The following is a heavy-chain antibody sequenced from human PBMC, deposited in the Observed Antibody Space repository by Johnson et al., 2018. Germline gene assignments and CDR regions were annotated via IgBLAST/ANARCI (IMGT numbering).Heavy chain of an antibody. CDR3: AATIVVVPAARPIYYYYGMDV. J-gene: IGHJ6*02. CDR1: GFTFTSSA. D-gene: IGHD2-2*02. CDR2: IVVGSGNT. V-gene: IGHV1-58*01. Sequence: QLVQSGPEVKKPGTSVKVSCKASGFTFTSSAVQWVRQARGQRLEWIGWIVVGSGNTNYAQQFQERVTITRDMSTSTAYMELSSLRSEDTAVYYCAATIVVVPAARPIYYYYGMDVWGQGTTVTVSS.